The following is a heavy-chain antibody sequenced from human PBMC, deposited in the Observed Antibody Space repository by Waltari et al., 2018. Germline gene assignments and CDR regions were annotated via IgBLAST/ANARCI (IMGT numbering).Heavy chain of an antibody. Sequence: EVQLVESGGGLIQPGGSLRLSCAASGFTVSSTYMSWVRQAPGKGLDWVSVIYSVGNTYDADSVKGRFTISGDNSKNTLYLQMNSRRADDTAVYYCARDPGGRYYFDYWGQGSLVTVSS. J-gene: IGHJ4*02. D-gene: IGHD1-26*01. V-gene: IGHV3-53*01. CDR2: IYSVGNT. CDR3: ARDPGGRYYFDY. CDR1: GFTVSSTY.